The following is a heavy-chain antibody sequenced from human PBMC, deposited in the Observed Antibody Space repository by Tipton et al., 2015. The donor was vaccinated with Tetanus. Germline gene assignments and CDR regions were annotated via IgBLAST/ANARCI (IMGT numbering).Heavy chain of an antibody. CDR1: GFTFSNAW. D-gene: IGHD4-17*01. J-gene: IGHJ4*02. V-gene: IGHV3-15*01. CDR2: IKSKTDGGTT. CDR3: TTENYDERPQDDY. Sequence: SLRLSCAASGFTFSNAWMSWVRQAPGKGLEWVGRIKSKTDGGTTDYAAPVKGRFTISRDDSKNTLYLQMNSLKTEDTAVYYCTTENYDERPQDDYWGQGTLVTVSS.